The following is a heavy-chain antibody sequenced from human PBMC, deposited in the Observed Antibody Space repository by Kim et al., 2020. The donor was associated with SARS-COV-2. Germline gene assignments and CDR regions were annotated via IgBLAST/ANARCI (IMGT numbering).Heavy chain of an antibody. CDR2: ISSSSSYI. CDR1: GFTFSSYS. Sequence: GGSLRLSCAASGFTFSSYSMNWVRQAPGKGLEWVSSISSSSSYIYYADSVKGRFTISRDNAKNSLYLQMNSLRAEDTAVYYCAGYYYDSSGYQDYWGQGTLVTVSS. V-gene: IGHV3-21*01. D-gene: IGHD3-22*01. J-gene: IGHJ4*02. CDR3: AGYYYDSSGYQDY.